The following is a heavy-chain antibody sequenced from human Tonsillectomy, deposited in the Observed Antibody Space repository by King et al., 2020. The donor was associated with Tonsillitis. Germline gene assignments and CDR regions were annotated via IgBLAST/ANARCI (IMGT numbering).Heavy chain of an antibody. CDR1: GFDFRSYG. CDR3: ARERLYSSGWGIDN. Sequence: VQLVESGGGVVQPGRSLRLSCTASGFDFRSYGMHWVRQAPGKGLEWVAVLSFDGRSKYADSVRGRFTISRDNSKNTLYLQMDSLSDEEAAVFYCARERLYSSGWGIDNWGQGTLVTVSS. CDR2: LSFDGRSK. D-gene: IGHD6-19*01. V-gene: IGHV3-33*05. J-gene: IGHJ4*02.